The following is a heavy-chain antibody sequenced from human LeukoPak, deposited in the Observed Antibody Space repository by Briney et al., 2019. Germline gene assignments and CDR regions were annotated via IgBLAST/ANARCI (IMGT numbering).Heavy chain of an antibody. CDR2: ISYDGSNK. CDR3: AKDPGGYSGYDHPIDY. V-gene: IGHV3-30*18. D-gene: IGHD5-12*01. CDR1: GFTFSSYG. Sequence: GRSLRLSCAASGFTFSSYGMHWVRQAPGKGLEWVAVISYDGSNKYYADSVKGRFTISRDNSKNTLYLQMNSLRAEDTAVYYCAKDPGGYSGYDHPIDYWGRGTLVTVSS. J-gene: IGHJ4*02.